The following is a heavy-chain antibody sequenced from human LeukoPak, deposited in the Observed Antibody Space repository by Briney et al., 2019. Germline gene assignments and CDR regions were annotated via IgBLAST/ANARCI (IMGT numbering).Heavy chain of an antibody. D-gene: IGHD5-12*01. V-gene: IGHV3-23*01. CDR1: GFTFGSYA. J-gene: IGHJ4*02. Sequence: GGSLRLSCAASGFTFGSYAMSWVRQAPGEGLEWVSAISGSGGSTYYADSVKGRFTISRDNSKNTLYLQMNSLRAEDTAVYYCAKDSGGRGYSGYDPLDYWGQGTLVTVSS. CDR3: AKDSGGRGYSGYDPLDY. CDR2: ISGSGGST.